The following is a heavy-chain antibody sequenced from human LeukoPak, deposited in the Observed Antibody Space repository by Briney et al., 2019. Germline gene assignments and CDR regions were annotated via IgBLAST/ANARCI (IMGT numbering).Heavy chain of an antibody. Sequence: QPGRSLRLSCAASGFTFSSYGMHWVRQAPGKGREWVAVIWYDGSNKYYADSVKGRFTISRDNSKNTLYLQMNSLRAEDTAVYYCARDEAAAGPYYYYYGMDVWGQGTTVTVSS. J-gene: IGHJ6*02. CDR3: ARDEAAAGPYYYYYGMDV. V-gene: IGHV3-33*01. CDR2: IWYDGSNK. CDR1: GFTFSSYG. D-gene: IGHD6-13*01.